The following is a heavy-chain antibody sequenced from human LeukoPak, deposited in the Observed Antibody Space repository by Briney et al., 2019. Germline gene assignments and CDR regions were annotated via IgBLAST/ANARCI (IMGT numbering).Heavy chain of an antibody. CDR3: ARGYGSGSYYKYYYYGMDV. D-gene: IGHD3-10*01. V-gene: IGHV4-34*01. Sequence: PSETLSLICAVYGGSFSGYYWSWIRQPPGKGPEWIGEINHSGSTNCNPSLKSRVTISVDTSKNQFSLKLSSVTAADTAVYYCARGYGSGSYYKYYYYGMDVWGQGTTVTVSS. J-gene: IGHJ6*02. CDR1: GGSFSGYY. CDR2: INHSGST.